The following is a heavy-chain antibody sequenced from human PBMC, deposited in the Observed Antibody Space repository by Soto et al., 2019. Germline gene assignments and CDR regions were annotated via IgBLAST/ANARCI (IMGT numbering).Heavy chain of an antibody. CDR1: GFTFSSYA. Sequence: GGSLRLSCAASGFTFSSYAMSWVRQAPGKGLEWVAVIWYDGSNKYYADSVKGRFTISRDNSKNTLYLQMNSLRAEDTAVYYCARVHSATAARPDSPYYYYGMDVWGQGTTVTVSS. D-gene: IGHD6-6*01. CDR2: IWYDGSNK. CDR3: ARVHSATAARPDSPYYYYGMDV. J-gene: IGHJ6*02. V-gene: IGHV3-33*08.